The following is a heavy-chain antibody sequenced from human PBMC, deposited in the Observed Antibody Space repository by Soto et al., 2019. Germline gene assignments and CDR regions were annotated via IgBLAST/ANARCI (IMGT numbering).Heavy chain of an antibody. J-gene: IGHJ4*02. Sequence: HGSSWVSKKQGKGLEWMGRIDPSDSQTYYSPSFRGHVTISATKSITTVFLQWSSLRASDTAMYYCARQIYDSDTGPNFQYYFDPCGQVGLVTV. CDR1: HG. CDR2: IDPSDSQT. CDR3: ARQIYDSDTGPNFQYYFDP. V-gene: IGHV5-10-1*01. D-gene: IGHD3-22*01.